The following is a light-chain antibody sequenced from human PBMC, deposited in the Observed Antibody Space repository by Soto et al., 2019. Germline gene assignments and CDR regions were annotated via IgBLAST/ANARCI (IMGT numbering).Light chain of an antibody. V-gene: IGLV2-14*01. CDR2: DVT. J-gene: IGLJ1*01. Sequence: ALTQPASVSGSPGQSITISCTGSSSDVGGCNYVSWYQQHPGKAPKLMIYDVTNRPSGVSVRFSGSKSGNTASLTITGLQAEDEADYYCSSYTSSSTFYVLGTGTKVTVL. CDR3: SSYTSSSTFYV. CDR1: SSDVGGCNY.